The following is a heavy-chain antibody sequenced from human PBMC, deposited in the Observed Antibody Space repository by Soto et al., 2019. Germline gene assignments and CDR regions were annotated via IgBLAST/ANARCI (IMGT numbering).Heavy chain of an antibody. D-gene: IGHD3-10*01. CDR3: ARVSRGPIDN. CDR2: VIPIFQTP. CDR1: GGSFSDYT. J-gene: IGHJ4*02. Sequence: QAQLVQSGAEVKKPGSSVKVSCKASGGSFSDYTINWVRQAPGQGLEWMGGVIPIFQTPTYAQNFQGRVTITADESTSTAYMELNSLTSGDTAVYYCARVSRGPIDNRGQGTLVTVSS. V-gene: IGHV1-69*01.